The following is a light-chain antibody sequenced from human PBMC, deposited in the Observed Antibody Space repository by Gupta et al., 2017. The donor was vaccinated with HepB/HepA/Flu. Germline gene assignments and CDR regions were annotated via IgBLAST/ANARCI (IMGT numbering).Light chain of an antibody. CDR1: QSISSS. CDR2: QAS. Sequence: DIQMTQSPSTLSASVGDRVTITCRASQSISSSLAWYQQKSGKAPKLLIFQASSLQSGVPAIFSGSRFGTEFTHTNTSLQADDVATEYVQQYNGHSPLLGSFGRGTKVEIK. J-gene: IGKJ4*01. CDR3: QQYNGHSPLLGS. V-gene: IGKV1-5*03.